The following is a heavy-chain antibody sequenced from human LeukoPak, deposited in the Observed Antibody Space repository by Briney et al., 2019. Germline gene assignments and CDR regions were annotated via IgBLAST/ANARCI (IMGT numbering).Heavy chain of an antibody. CDR2: IYYSGST. CDR3: XXXXXSXGYXXP. D-gene: IGHD3-22*01. Sequence: XXXXSGGSISSYYWSWLRQPPGKGLEWIGYIYYSGSTNYNPSLKSRVTISVDTSKNQFSLKLSYVTAADTAVYYCXXXXXSXGYXXPWGQGTLVTVSS. V-gene: IGHV4-59*12. J-gene: IGHJ5*02. CDR1: GGSISSYY.